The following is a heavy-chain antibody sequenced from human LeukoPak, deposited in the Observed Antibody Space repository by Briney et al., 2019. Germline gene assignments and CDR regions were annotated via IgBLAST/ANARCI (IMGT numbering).Heavy chain of an antibody. Sequence: GESLKISCKSSGYRFTDYWNGWVRQMPGKGLEWMVTIYPGDSDTRYSPSFQGQVTISADKSINTAHLQWSSLKASDTAMYYCARGAAGTTPDYYYFGLDVWGQGTTVRVSS. V-gene: IGHV5-51*01. CDR1: GYRFTDYW. D-gene: IGHD1-7*01. CDR2: IYPGDSDT. CDR3: ARGAAGTTPDYYYFGLDV. J-gene: IGHJ6*02.